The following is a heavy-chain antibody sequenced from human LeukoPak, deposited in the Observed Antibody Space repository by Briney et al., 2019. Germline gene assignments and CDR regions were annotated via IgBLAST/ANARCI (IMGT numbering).Heavy chain of an antibody. CDR2: TYYSGST. V-gene: IGHV4-39*01. CDR3: ARPITVAGPDDAFDI. Sequence: KPSETLSLTCTVSGGSISSSSYYWGWIRQPPGKGLEWIGSTYYSGSTYYNPSLKSRVTISVDTSKNQFSLKLSSVTAADTAVYYCARPITVAGPDDAFDIWGQGTMVTVSS. J-gene: IGHJ3*02. CDR1: GGSISSSSYY. D-gene: IGHD6-19*01.